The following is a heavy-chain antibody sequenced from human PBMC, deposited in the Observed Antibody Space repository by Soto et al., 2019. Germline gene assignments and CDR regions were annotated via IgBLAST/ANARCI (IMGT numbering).Heavy chain of an antibody. Sequence: SETLSLTCAVYGGSFSGYYWSWIRQPPGKGLEWIGEINHSGSTNYNPSLESRVTISVDTSKNQFSPELSSVTAADTAVYYWAGGPNYDISTGYFDYWGQGTLVTVSS. CDR3: AGGPNYDISTGYFDY. CDR1: GGSFSGYY. D-gene: IGHD3-9*01. V-gene: IGHV4-34*01. J-gene: IGHJ4*02. CDR2: INHSGST.